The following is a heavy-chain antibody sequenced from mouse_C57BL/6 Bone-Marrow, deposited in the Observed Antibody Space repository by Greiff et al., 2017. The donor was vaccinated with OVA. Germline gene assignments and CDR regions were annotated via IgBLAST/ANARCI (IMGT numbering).Heavy chain of an antibody. CDR3: ARYCYGIRDYFDY. J-gene: IGHJ2*01. Sequence: EVKLQESVAELVRPGASVKLSCTASGFNIKNTYMHWVKQRPEQGLEWIGRIDPANGNTKYAPKFQGKATITADTSSNTAYLQLSSLTTEDTAIYSCARYCYGIRDYFDYWGQGTTLTVSS. CDR2: IDPANGNT. D-gene: IGHD1-1*01. V-gene: IGHV14-3*01. CDR1: GFNIKNTY.